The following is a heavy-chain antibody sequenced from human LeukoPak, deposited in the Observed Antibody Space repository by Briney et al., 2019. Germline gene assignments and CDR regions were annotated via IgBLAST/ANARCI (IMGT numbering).Heavy chain of an antibody. J-gene: IGHJ4*02. CDR1: GFTFSSYW. CDR2: INSDGSST. D-gene: IGHD3-22*01. V-gene: IGHV3-74*01. Sequence: GGSLRLSCAASGFTFSSYWMHWVRQAPGKGLVWASRINSDGSSTTYADSVKGRFTISRDNAKNTLHLQMNSLRAEDTAVYYCARVGRSDYYDSSGYYHDYYHFDYWGQGTLVTVSS. CDR3: ARVGRSDYYDSSGYYHDYYHFDY.